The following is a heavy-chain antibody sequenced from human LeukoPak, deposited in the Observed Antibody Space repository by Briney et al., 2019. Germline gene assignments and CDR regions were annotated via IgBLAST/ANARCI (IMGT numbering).Heavy chain of an antibody. V-gene: IGHV3-21*01. CDR3: ARDKVGTQDFDY. CDR2: ISSSSSYI. CDR1: GFTFSSYS. D-gene: IGHD4-23*01. Sequence: PGGSLRLSCAASGFTFSSYSMNWVRQAPGKGLEWVSSISSSSSYIYYADSVKGRFTISRDNAKNSLYLQMNSLRAEDTAVYYCARDKVGTQDFDYWGQGTLVTVSS. J-gene: IGHJ4*02.